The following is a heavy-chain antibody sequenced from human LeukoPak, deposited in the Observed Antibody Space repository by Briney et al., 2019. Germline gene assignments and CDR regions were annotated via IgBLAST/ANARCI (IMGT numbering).Heavy chain of an antibody. CDR3: ARDRYYDFWSGVYYYGMDV. Sequence: PGGSLRLSCAVSGFTFSSYWMHWVRQAPGKGLVWVSRINSDGSSTSYADSVKGRSTISRDNAKNTLYLQMNSLRAGDTAVYYCARDRYYDFWSGVYYYGMDVWGQGTTVTVSS. V-gene: IGHV3-74*01. CDR2: INSDGSST. D-gene: IGHD3-3*01. J-gene: IGHJ6*02. CDR1: GFTFSSYW.